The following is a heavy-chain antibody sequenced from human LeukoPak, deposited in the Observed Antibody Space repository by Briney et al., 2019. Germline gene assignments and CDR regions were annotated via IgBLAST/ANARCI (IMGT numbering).Heavy chain of an antibody. Sequence: SETLSPTCSVSGGSITSLYWSWVRQPPGKGLEYVGYVHHTGVTNYNPSLRGRVTVSMDASKNQFYLKLNSVTAADTAVYYCVRSATIAVFRYGMDVWGQGTTVTVSS. CDR2: VHHTGVT. CDR3: VRSATIAVFRYGMDV. CDR1: GGSITSLY. D-gene: IGHD6-19*01. V-gene: IGHV4-59*11. J-gene: IGHJ6*02.